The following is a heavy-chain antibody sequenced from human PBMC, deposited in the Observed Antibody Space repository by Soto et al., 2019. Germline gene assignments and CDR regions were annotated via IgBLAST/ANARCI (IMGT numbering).Heavy chain of an antibody. CDR2: ISSSSTYI. V-gene: IGHV3-21*04. CDR3: EKDFGDIVVVVLDPYGVDV. J-gene: IGHJ6*02. D-gene: IGHD2-15*01. Sequence: GGSLILSCAASGFTLSSYSMNWVRQARGKGLEWVSSISSSSTYIYYADSVKGRFTISRDNSKNTLYLQMNSLRAEDTAVYFCEKDFGDIVVVVLDPYGVDVWGLGTTVTVS. CDR1: GFTLSSYS.